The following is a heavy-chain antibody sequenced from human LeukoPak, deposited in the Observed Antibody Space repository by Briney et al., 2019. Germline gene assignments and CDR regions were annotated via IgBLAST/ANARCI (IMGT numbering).Heavy chain of an antibody. J-gene: IGHJ4*02. Sequence: GESLKISCKASGYDFSSHWIXXVXXXPGEXLEWMGRIYPGDSDTRYSPSFRGQVTISADKSTSTAYLQWSSLKPSDSATYYCARRMTSQFDYWGQGSQVTVSS. V-gene: IGHV5-51*01. CDR1: GYDFSSHW. CDR2: IYPGDSDT. D-gene: IGHD2-21*02. CDR3: ARRMTSQFDY.